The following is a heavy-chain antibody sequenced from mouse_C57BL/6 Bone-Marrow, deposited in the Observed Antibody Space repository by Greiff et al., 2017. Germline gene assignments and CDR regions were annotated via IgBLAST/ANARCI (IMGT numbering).Heavy chain of an antibody. Sequence: QVQLQQPGAGLVRPGSSVKLSCKASGYTFTSYWMAWVKQRPGQGLEWIGNIYPSDSETHYNQKFKDKATLTVDKSSSTAYMQLSSLTSEDSAVYYCARGRGNYVDYWGQGTTLTVSS. CDR1: GYTFTSYW. V-gene: IGHV1-61*01. CDR2: IYPSDSET. J-gene: IGHJ2*01. CDR3: ARGRGNYVDY.